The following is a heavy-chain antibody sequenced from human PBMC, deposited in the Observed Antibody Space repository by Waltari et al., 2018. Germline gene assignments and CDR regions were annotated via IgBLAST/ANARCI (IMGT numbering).Heavy chain of an antibody. CDR3: AHSPPHDSSGYYADAFDI. CDR2: IYWNDDK. D-gene: IGHD3-22*01. J-gene: IGHJ3*02. V-gene: IGHV2-5*01. Sequence: QITLKESGPTLVKPTQTLTLTCTFSGFSLCTSGVGVGWIRQPPGKALEWLALIYWNDDKRYSPSLKSRLTITKDTSKNQVVLTMTNMDPVDTATYYCAHSPPHDSSGYYADAFDIWGQGTMVTVSS. CDR1: GFSLCTSGVG.